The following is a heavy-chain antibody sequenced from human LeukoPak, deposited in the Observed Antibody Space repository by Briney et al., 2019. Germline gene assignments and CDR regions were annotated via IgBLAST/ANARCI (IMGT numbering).Heavy chain of an antibody. CDR3: ARRAGAYSHPYDY. Sequence: GGSLRLSCAASGFTFSSYEMNWVRQAPGKGLEWVSSISSSSGYIYYADSVKGRFTISRDNAKNSLYLQVNSLRAEDTAVYYCARRAGAYSHPYDYWGQGTLVTVSS. V-gene: IGHV3-21*01. CDR2: ISSSSGYI. D-gene: IGHD4/OR15-4a*01. J-gene: IGHJ4*02. CDR1: GFTFSSYE.